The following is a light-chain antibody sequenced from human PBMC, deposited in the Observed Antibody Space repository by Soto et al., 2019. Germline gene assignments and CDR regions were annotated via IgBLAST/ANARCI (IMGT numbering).Light chain of an antibody. CDR1: QGITSY. J-gene: IGKJ3*01. V-gene: IGKV1-27*01. CDR3: QRTNNAPPVT. Sequence: DIQLTQSPCSLSASVGDRVTSTCWVRQGITSYLNWYRQKAGKVPKFLIYTASNLQSGVPSRFSGSGSGTDFTLIFSSLQPEDVATYYGQRTNNAPPVTFGPGTKVDIQ. CDR2: TAS.